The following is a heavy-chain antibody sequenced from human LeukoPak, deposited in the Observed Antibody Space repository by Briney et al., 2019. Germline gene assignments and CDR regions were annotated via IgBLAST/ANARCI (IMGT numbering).Heavy chain of an antibody. CDR1: GGSISSSSYY. D-gene: IGHD3-22*01. CDR3: ARVGGITMIVVLITDAFDI. V-gene: IGHV4-39*01. Sequence: SETLSLTCTVSGGSISSSSYYWGWIRQPPGKGLEWIGSIYYSGSTYYNPSLKSRVTISVDTSKNQFSLKLSSVTAADTAVYYCARVGGITMIVVLITDAFDIWGQGTMVTVSS. CDR2: IYYSGST. J-gene: IGHJ3*02.